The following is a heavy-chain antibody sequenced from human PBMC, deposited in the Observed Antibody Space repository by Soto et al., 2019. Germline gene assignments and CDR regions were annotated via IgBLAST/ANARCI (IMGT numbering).Heavy chain of an antibody. CDR1: GGSFSGYY. CDR3: ARVSGGYYGSGSYYNS. Sequence: SETLSLTCAVYGGSFSGYYWSWIRQPPGKGLGWIGEINHSGSTNYNPSLKSRVTISVDTSKNQFSLKLSSVTAADTAVFYCARVSGGYYGSGSYYNSWGQGTLVTVSS. D-gene: IGHD3-10*01. V-gene: IGHV4-34*01. J-gene: IGHJ4*02. CDR2: INHSGST.